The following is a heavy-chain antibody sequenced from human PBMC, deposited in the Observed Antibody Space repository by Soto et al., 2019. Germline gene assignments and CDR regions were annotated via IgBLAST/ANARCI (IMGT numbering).Heavy chain of an antibody. CDR1: GGTFSSYA. J-gene: IGHJ6*02. CDR3: ARDDDVVPAAPNYYYGMDV. V-gene: IGHV1-69*01. D-gene: IGHD2-2*01. Sequence: QVQLVQSGAEVKKPGSSVKVSCKASGGTFSSYAISWVRQAPGQGLEWMGGIIPIFGTANYAQKFQGRVTITADESTSTAYMELSSLRSEDTAVYYCARDDDVVPAAPNYYYGMDVWGQGTTVTVSS. CDR2: IIPIFGTA.